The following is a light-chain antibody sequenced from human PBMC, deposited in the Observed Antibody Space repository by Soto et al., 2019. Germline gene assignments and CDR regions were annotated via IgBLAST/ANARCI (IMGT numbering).Light chain of an antibody. Sequence: DIQMTQFPSAMSASVGGRVTITCRASQGINTHLVWFKQRPGEVPKRLIYAASTLQAGVPSRFSGSGSGTDFTLTISSLKPEDVAAYYCQKCNSAPLTFGGGTKVEIK. CDR2: AAS. V-gene: IGKV1-27*01. CDR3: QKCNSAPLT. CDR1: QGINTH. J-gene: IGKJ4*01.